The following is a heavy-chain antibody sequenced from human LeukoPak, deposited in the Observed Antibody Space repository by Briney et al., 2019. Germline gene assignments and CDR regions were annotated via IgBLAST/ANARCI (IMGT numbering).Heavy chain of an antibody. CDR1: GGTFSSYA. D-gene: IGHD6-19*01. CDR3: ARDLHSSGWATDAFDI. CDR2: IIPILGIA. Sequence: SVKVSCKASGGTFSSYAISWVRQAPGQGLEWMGRIIPILGIANYAQKFQGRVTITADKSTSTAYMELSSLRSEDTAVYYCARDLHSSGWATDAFDIWGQGTMVTVSS. J-gene: IGHJ3*02. V-gene: IGHV1-69*04.